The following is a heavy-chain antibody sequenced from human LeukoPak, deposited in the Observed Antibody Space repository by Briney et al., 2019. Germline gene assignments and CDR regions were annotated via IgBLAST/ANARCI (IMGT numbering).Heavy chain of an antibody. J-gene: IGHJ6*03. D-gene: IGHD4-17*01. Sequence: GGSLRLSCAASGLTFSNNAMRWVRQAPGKGLGWVSTIIVPGGGTYYGDSVKGRFTISRDNSKNTVYLQMNNLRADDTAIYYCAKGDYGYYYYMDVWGKGTPVTVSS. V-gene: IGHV3-23*01. CDR1: GLTFSNNA. CDR2: IIVPGGGT. CDR3: AKGDYGYYYYMDV.